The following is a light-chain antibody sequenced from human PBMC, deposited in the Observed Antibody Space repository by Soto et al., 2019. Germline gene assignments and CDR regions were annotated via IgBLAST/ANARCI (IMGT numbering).Light chain of an antibody. CDR3: HQTAANPWT. Sequence: MTQSPDTLSVSPGDRVTLSCRASQSVSSSYLAWYQQKPGQAPRLLIYDASNRATGIPARFSGSGSGTDFALTISSLQPEDFATYYCHQTAANPWTFAQGTKVDIK. CDR2: DAS. CDR1: QSVSSSY. V-gene: IGKV3D-20*02. J-gene: IGKJ1*01.